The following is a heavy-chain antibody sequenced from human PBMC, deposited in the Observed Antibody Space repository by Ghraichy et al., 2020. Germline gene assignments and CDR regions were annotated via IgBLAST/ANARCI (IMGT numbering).Heavy chain of an antibody. D-gene: IGHD1/OR15-1a*01. CDR2: IKQDGSEK. Sequence: GGSLRLSCIASGFTLSTYWMHWVRHAPGKGLEWVANIKQDGSEKYYVDSVKGRFTISRDNAKNSLYLQMNSLRAEDTAVYYCARDQDGWLNNLPYFDDWGQGTLVTVSS. CDR1: GFTLSTYW. V-gene: IGHV3-7*03. CDR3: ARDQDGWLNNLPYFDD. J-gene: IGHJ4*02.